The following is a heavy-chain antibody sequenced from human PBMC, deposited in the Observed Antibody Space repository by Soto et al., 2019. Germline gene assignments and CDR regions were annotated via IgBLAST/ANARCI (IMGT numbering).Heavy chain of an antibody. J-gene: IGHJ4*02. D-gene: IGHD6-19*01. V-gene: IGHV3-23*01. CDR2: ISGSGGST. CDR3: AKDGSQFDSSGWSSGDY. CDR1: GFTFSSYA. Sequence: GGSLRLSCAASGFTFSSYAMSWVRQAPGKGLEWVSAISGSGGSTYYADSVKGRFTISRDNSKNTLYLQMNSLRAEDTAVYYCAKDGSQFDSSGWSSGDYWGQGTLVTVSS.